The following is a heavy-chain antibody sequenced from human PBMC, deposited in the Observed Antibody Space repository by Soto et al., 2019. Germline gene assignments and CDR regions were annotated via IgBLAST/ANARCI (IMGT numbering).Heavy chain of an antibody. J-gene: IGHJ4*02. CDR1: GVTLKNYA. Sequence: DVQLLESGGGLIQRGGSLRLYCVGSGVTLKNYAMSWVRQAPGKGLEWVSGINSEGSIYYADSVKGRFSISKDNSKNTLFREMNSLRADDTAVYYCATPRARDYDFWTGFHSWGQGTLVTVSS. V-gene: IGHV3-23*01. D-gene: IGHD3-3*01. CDR2: INSEGSI. CDR3: ATPRARDYDFWTGFHS.